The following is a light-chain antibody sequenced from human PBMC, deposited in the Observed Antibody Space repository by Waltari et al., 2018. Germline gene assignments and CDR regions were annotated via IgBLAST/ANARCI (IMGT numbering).Light chain of an antibody. CDR1: QSVTTY. Sequence: EFVLPLSPVFLSLSPGETPTLSCRASQSVTTYLAWYQQRPGQAPRLLIYHASNRATGIPARFSGSGSGTDFTLTINSLEPEDFAVYYCQQRGTWPPITFGQGTRLEIK. J-gene: IGKJ5*01. V-gene: IGKV3-11*01. CDR3: QQRGTWPPIT. CDR2: HAS.